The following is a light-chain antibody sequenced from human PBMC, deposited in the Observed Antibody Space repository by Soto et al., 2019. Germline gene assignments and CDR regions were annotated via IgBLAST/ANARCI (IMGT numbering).Light chain of an antibody. J-gene: IGKJ5*01. Sequence: DIQMTQSPSTLSASVGDRVTITCRASQSISRLLAWYQQKPGKAPQALIYAASTWQSGVPSRFSGSGSGTDFTLTISSLQPEDLATYYCQQLNSYPLITFGQGTRLEIK. CDR1: QSISRL. CDR2: AAS. CDR3: QQLNSYPLIT. V-gene: IGKV1-5*01.